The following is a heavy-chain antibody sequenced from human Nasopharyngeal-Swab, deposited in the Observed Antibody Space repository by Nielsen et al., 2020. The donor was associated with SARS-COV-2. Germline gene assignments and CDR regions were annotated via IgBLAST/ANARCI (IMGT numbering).Heavy chain of an antibody. CDR1: GFTFSSYA. Sequence: GGSLRLSCAASGFTFSSYATSWVRQAPGKGLEWVSAISGSGGSTYYADSVKGRFTISRDNSKNTLYLQMNSLRAEDTAVYYCAKGGYCSSTSCYIDYWGQGTLVTVSS. CDR3: AKGGYCSSTSCYIDY. CDR2: ISGSGGST. D-gene: IGHD2-2*02. V-gene: IGHV3-23*01. J-gene: IGHJ4*02.